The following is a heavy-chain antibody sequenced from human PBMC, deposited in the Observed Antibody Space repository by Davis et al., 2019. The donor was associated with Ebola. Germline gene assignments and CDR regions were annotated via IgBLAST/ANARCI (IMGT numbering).Heavy chain of an antibody. CDR2: INPHNGNT. D-gene: IGHD1-1*01. CDR3: ARAQFPTTSDH. V-gene: IGHV1-18*04. Sequence: AASVKVSCKASGYTFTGYYMHWVRQAPGQGLEWMGWINPHNGNTNYAQNVQGRVTMTTDTSTRTAYMEVGSLRSDDTAVYYCARAQFPTTSDHWGQGTLVTVSS. J-gene: IGHJ4*02. CDR1: GYTFTGYY.